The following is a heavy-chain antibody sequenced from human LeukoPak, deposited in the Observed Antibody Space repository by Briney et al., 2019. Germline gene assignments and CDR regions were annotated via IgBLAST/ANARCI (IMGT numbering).Heavy chain of an antibody. V-gene: IGHV3-23*01. CDR3: AKGQKRGLREGPY. D-gene: IGHD5/OR15-5a*01. CDR2: ISGSGGST. J-gene: IGHJ4*02. CDR1: GFTFSNYW. Sequence: GGSLRLSCAASGFTFSNYWMSWVRQAPGKGLEWVSAISGSGGSTYYADSVKGRFTISRDNSKNTLYLQMNSLRAEDTAVYYCAKGQKRGLREGPYWGQGTLVTVSS.